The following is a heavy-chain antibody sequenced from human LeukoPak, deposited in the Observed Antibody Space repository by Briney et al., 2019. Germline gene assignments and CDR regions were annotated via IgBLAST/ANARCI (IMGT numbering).Heavy chain of an antibody. J-gene: IGHJ3*02. V-gene: IGHV4-34*01. CDR2: INHSGST. Sequence: SETLSLTCAVYGGSFSGYYWSWIRQPPGKGLEWIGEINHSGSTNYNPSLKSRVTISVDTSKNQFSLKLSSVTAADTAVYYCARAYDPIAVAKNDAFDIWGQGTMVTVSS. CDR1: GGSFSGYY. CDR3: ARAYDPIAVAKNDAFDI. D-gene: IGHD6-19*01.